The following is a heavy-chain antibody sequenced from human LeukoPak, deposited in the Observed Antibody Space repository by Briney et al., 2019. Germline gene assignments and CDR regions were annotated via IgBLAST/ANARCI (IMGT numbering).Heavy chain of an antibody. CDR1: GGSISSGGYY. D-gene: IGHD2-15*01. CDR3: ARDQKYCSGGSCPYNWFDP. Sequence: SQTLSLTCTVSGGSISSGGYYWSWIRQHPGKGLEWIGYIYYSGSTYYNPSLKSRVTISVDTSKNQFSLKLSSVTAADTAVYYCARDQKYCSGGSCPYNWFDPWGQGTLVTVSS. CDR2: IYYSGST. V-gene: IGHV4-31*03. J-gene: IGHJ5*02.